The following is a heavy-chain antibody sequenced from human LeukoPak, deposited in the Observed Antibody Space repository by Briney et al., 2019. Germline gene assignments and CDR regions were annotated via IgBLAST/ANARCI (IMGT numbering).Heavy chain of an antibody. V-gene: IGHV4-39*01. CDR3: ARHFGEPYHYFMDV. J-gene: IGHJ6*03. Sequence: PSETLSLTCTVSGGSISSSSYYWGWIRQPPGKGLEWHGSIYYSGSTYYNPSLKSRVTISVDTSKIQFSLELSPVTAADTAVDYCARHFGEPYHYFMDVWGKGTTVTISS. CDR2: IYYSGST. D-gene: IGHD3-10*01. CDR1: GGSISSSSYY.